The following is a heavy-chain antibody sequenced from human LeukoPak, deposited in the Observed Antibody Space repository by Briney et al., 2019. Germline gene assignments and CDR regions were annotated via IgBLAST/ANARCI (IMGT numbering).Heavy chain of an antibody. D-gene: IGHD3-10*01. V-gene: IGHV1-69*04. J-gene: IGHJ5*02. CDR2: IIPILGIA. Sequence: SVKVSCKASGGTFSSYAISWVRQAPGQGLEWMGRIIPILGIANYAQKFQGRVTITADKSTSTAYMELRSLRSDDTAVYYCARVFKGVDPWGQGTLVTVSS. CDR3: ARVFKGVDP. CDR1: GGTFSSYA.